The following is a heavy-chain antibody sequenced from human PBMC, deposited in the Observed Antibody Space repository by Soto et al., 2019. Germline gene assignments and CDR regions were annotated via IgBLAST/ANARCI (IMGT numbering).Heavy chain of an antibody. CDR2: IIPLFGNT. D-gene: IGHD3-22*01. Sequence: GASVKVSCKASGGTFSSSAIKWVRQAPRQGLEWMGGIIPLFGNTNYAQKLQGRVTMTTDTSTSTAYMELRSLRSDDTAVYYCARGYDSSGYYYGSDYWGQGTLVTVSS. CDR3: ARGYDSSGYYYGSDY. CDR1: GGTFSSSA. J-gene: IGHJ4*02. V-gene: IGHV1-18*01.